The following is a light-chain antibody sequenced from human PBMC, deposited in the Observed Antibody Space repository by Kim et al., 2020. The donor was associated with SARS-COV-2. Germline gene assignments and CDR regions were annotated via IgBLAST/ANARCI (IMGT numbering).Light chain of an antibody. J-gene: IGLJ2*01. V-gene: IGLV3-9*01. CDR2: RDS. CDR1: NIGSKN. Sequence: VSVALGQAAKITCGGNNIGSKNVHWYQQKPGQAPVLVIYRDSNRPSGIPERFSGSNSGNTATLTISRAQAGDEADYYCQVWDSSTVFGGGTQLTVL. CDR3: QVWDSSTV.